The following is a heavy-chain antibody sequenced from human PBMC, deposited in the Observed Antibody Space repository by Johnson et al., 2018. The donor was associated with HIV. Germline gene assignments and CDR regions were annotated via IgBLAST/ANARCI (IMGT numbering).Heavy chain of an antibody. CDR1: GFTFSSYG. J-gene: IGHJ3*02. Sequence: QVTLVESGGGVVQPGGSLRLSCAASGFTFSSYGMHWVRQAPGKGLEWVAFIRYAGSNKYYADSVKGRFTISRDNSKNKRYLQMNRLRAEDTAVYYCAGDASYYGSANDAFDIWGQGTMVTVSS. CDR2: IRYAGSNK. V-gene: IGHV3-30*02. CDR3: AGDASYYGSANDAFDI. D-gene: IGHD3-10*01.